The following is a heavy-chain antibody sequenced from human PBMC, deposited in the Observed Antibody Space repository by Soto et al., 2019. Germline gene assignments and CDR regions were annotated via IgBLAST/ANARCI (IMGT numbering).Heavy chain of an antibody. Sequence: QITLKESGPTLVKPTQPLTLTCTFSGFSLSTSGVGVGWIRQPPGKALEWLALIYWNDDKRYSPSLKSRLTITKDTSKNQVVLTMTNMDPVDTATYYCARIGIAAAGTRVEYFQHWGQGTLVTVSS. V-gene: IGHV2-5*01. CDR2: IYWNDDK. D-gene: IGHD6-13*01. CDR3: ARIGIAAAGTRVEYFQH. J-gene: IGHJ1*01. CDR1: GFSLSTSGVG.